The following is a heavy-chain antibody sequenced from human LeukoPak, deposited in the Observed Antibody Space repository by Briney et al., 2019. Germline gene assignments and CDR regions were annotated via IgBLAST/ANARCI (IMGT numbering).Heavy chain of an antibody. D-gene: IGHD3-3*01. J-gene: IGHJ4*02. Sequence: SVKVSCKASGGTFSKYAISWVRQAPGQGLEWMGGIIPIFDTANYAQKFQGRVTITTDESASTAYMELTSLRSEDTAMYYCAKSMYDFWSGYYTWDYWGQGTLVTVSS. V-gene: IGHV1-69*05. CDR1: GGTFSKYA. CDR2: IIPIFDTA. CDR3: AKSMYDFWSGYYTWDY.